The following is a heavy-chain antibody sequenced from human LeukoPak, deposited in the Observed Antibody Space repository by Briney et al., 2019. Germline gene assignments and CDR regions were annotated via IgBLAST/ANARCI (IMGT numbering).Heavy chain of an antibody. Sequence: GASVKVSCKASGYTFTSYGISWVRQAPGQGLEWTGWISAYNGNTNYAQKLQGRVTMTTDTSTSTAYMELRSLRSDDTAVYYCARDGRLTGPGGGFDYWGQGTLVTVSS. J-gene: IGHJ4*02. CDR3: ARDGRLTGPGGGFDY. CDR2: ISAYNGNT. V-gene: IGHV1-18*04. D-gene: IGHD3-16*01. CDR1: GYTFTSYG.